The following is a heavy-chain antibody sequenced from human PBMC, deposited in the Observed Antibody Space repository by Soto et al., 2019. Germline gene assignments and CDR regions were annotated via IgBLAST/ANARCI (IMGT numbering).Heavy chain of an antibody. CDR3: ARLNGYCISTNCHGYYGMDV. J-gene: IGHJ6*02. V-gene: IGHV4-39*01. Sequence: SKTLYLTCSVSGDFGSSSSYSWGGIRQSPGEGLEWIGTMYSSENTYYNPSLLSRVTISVDTSKNEFSLRLSSVTAADTAVYYCARLNGYCISTNCHGYYGMDVWGQGTTVT. D-gene: IGHD2-2*03. CDR1: GDFGSSSSYS. CDR2: MYSSENT.